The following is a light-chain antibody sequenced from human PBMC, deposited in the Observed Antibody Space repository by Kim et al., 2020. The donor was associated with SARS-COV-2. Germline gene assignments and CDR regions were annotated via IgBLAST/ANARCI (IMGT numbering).Light chain of an antibody. CDR3: QQYYSYPRT. V-gene: IGKV1-8*01. Sequence: AIRMTQSPSSFSASTGDRVTITCRASQGISSYLAWYQQKPGKAPKLLIYAASTLQSGVPSRFSGSGSGTDFTLTISCLQSEDFATYYWQQYYSYPRTFGGGTKGDIK. CDR1: QGISSY. CDR2: AAS. J-gene: IGKJ4*01.